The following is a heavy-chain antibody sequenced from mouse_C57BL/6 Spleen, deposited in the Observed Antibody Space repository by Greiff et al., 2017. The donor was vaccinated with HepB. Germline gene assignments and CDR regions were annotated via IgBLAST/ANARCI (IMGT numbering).Heavy chain of an antibody. V-gene: IGHV5-17*01. CDR2: ISSGSSTI. D-gene: IGHD1-1*01. CDR3: ARDSKYGSGF. Sequence: EVKLMESGGGLVKPGGSLKLSCAASGFTFSDYGMHWVRQAPEKGLEWVAYISSGSSTIYYADTVKGRFTISRDNAKNTLFLQMTSLRSEDTAMYYCARDSKYGSGFWGQGTTLTVSS. CDR1: GFTFSDYG. J-gene: IGHJ2*01.